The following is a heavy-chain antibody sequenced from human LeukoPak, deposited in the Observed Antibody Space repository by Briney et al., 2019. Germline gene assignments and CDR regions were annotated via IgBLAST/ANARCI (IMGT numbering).Heavy chain of an antibody. Sequence: GASVKVSCKASGYTFTSYDINWVRQATGQGLEWRGWMNPNSGNTGYAQKFQGRVTMTRNTSISTAYMELSSLRSEDTAVYYCARGIRRDSGYPLAYWGQGTLVTVSS. CDR3: ARGIRRDSGYPLAY. J-gene: IGHJ4*02. D-gene: IGHD3-22*01. CDR1: GYTFTSYD. CDR2: MNPNSGNT. V-gene: IGHV1-8*01.